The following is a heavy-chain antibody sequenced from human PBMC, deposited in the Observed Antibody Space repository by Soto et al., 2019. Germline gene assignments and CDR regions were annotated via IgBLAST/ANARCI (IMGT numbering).Heavy chain of an antibody. CDR3: AKGWKVLIGDV. CDR2: ISGTGSVT. CDR1: GSTFSSYA. V-gene: IGHV3-23*01. J-gene: IGHJ6*02. Sequence: HPGGSLRLSCAFSGSTFSSYAMTWVRQAPGKGLEWVSAISGTGSVTYYADSVKGRFTISRDNSKNTLYLHMISLGADDTAIYYCAKGWKVLIGDVWGQGTTVTAP. D-gene: IGHD1-1*01.